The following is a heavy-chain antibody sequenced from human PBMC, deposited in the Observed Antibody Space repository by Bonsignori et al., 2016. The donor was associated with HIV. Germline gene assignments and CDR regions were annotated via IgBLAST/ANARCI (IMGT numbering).Heavy chain of an antibody. V-gene: IGHV3-30*04. CDR3: ARDRGGYCGGGTCYGEDFDY. CDR2: ISYDGSNK. Sequence: GLEWVAIISYDGSNKRSADSVKGRFTISRDNSKRTLYLQMNYLRPDDTAVYYCARDRGGYCGGGTCYGEDFDYWGQGTLVSVSS. D-gene: IGHD2-15*01. J-gene: IGHJ4*02.